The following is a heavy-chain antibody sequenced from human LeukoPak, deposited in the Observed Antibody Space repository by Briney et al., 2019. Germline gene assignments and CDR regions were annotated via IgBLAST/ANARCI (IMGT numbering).Heavy chain of an antibody. J-gene: IGHJ4*02. CDR1: GGSFSGYY. V-gene: IGHV4-34*01. CDR3: AGKYYYDSSGSSWGCYFDY. Sequence: PSETLSLTCAVYGGSFSGYYWSWIRQPPGKGLEWIGEINHSGSTNYNPSLKSRVTISVDTSKNQFSLKLSSVTAADTAVYYCAGKYYYDSSGSSWGCYFDYWGQGTLVTVSS. D-gene: IGHD3-22*01. CDR2: INHSGST.